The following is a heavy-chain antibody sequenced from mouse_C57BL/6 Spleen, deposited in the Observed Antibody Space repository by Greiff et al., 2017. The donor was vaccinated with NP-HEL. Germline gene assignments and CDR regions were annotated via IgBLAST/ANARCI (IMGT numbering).Heavy chain of an antibody. J-gene: IGHJ4*01. D-gene: IGHD1-2*01. CDR1: GYAFSSSW. CDR2: IYPGDGDT. V-gene: IGHV1-82*01. CDR3: ARTALLAMDN. Sequence: VQLQQSGPELVKPGASVKISCKASGYAFSSSWMNWVKQRPGKGLEWIGRIYPGDGDTNYNGKFKGKATLTADKSSSTAYMQLSSLTSEDSAVYFCARTALLAMDNGGQGTSVTVSS.